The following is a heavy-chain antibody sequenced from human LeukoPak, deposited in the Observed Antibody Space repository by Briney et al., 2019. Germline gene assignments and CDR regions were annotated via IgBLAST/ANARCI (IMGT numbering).Heavy chain of an antibody. J-gene: IGHJ6*03. CDR1: GFTSSSYW. V-gene: IGHV3-7*01. D-gene: IGHD5/OR15-5a*01. CDR2: IKQDGSEK. Sequence: PGGSLRLSCAASGFTSSSYWMSWVRQAPGKGLEWVANIKQDGSEKYYVDSVEGRFTISRDNAKNSLYLQMNSLRAEDTAVYYCARDPRVVSYMDVWGKGTTVTISS. CDR3: ARDPRVVSYMDV.